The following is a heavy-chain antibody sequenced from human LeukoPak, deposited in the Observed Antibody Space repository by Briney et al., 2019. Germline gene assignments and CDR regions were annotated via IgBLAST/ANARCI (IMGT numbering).Heavy chain of an antibody. V-gene: IGHV1-69*05. J-gene: IGHJ4*02. CDR1: GGTFSSYA. Sequence: SVKVSCKASGGTFSSYAISWVRQAPGQGLEWMGGIIPIFGTANYAQKFQGRVTITTDESTSTAYMGLSSLRSEDTAVYYCARGTYCSGGSCYYTFDYWGQGTLVTVSS. D-gene: IGHD2-15*01. CDR3: ARGTYCSGGSCYYTFDY. CDR2: IIPIFGTA.